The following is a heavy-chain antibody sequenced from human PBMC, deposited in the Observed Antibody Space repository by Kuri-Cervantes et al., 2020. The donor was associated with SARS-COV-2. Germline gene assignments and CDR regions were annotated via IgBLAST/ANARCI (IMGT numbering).Heavy chain of an antibody. D-gene: IGHD3-16*01. CDR1: GFTFDSYS. CDR3: ARDTRLGQPEFRDWFDP. CDR2: ITGGGAYI. Sequence: GESLKISCAASGFTFDSYSMTWVRQAPGKGLEWVSSITGGGAYISYADSVKGRFTISRDNAKNSLYLQMNSLRAEDTAVYYCARDTRLGQPEFRDWFDPWGQGTLVTVSS. J-gene: IGHJ5*02. V-gene: IGHV3-21*01.